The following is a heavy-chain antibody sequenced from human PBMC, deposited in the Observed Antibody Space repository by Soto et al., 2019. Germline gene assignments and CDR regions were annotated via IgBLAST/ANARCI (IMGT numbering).Heavy chain of an antibody. D-gene: IGHD3-3*01. V-gene: IGHV4-34*01. CDR2: INHTGGT. CDR1: CGSVNCYY. CDR3: ATRITVFGLLIPPFDP. Sequence: PSETLSLTCAVYCGSVNCYYWNWIRQPPGKGLEWIVAINHTGGTHYNPSLKSRVTMQVDTYKNQFSLRLSSVTAADTAIYYCATRITVFGLLIPPFDPWGQGTQVTVS. J-gene: IGHJ5*02.